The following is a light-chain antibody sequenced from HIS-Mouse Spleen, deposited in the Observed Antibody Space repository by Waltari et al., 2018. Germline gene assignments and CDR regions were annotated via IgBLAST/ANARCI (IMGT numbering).Light chain of an antibody. V-gene: IGKV2-30*02. CDR1: QSLVHRDGNTY. CDR2: KVS. CDR3: MQGTHWPLWT. J-gene: IGKJ1*01. Sequence: DVVMTQSPLSLPVTLGQPASISCRSSQSLVHRDGNTYLNWFQQRPGQSPRRLIYKVSNRDSGVPDRFSGSGSGTDFTLKISRVEAEDVGVYYCMQGTHWPLWTFGQGTKVEIK.